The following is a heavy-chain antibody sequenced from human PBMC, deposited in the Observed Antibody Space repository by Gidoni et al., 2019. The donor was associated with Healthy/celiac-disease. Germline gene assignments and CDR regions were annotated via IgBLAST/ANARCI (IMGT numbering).Heavy chain of an antibody. CDR2: IYYSGST. CDR3: ARRFNGDYVGWFDP. Sequence: QLQLQESGPGLVKPSETLSLTCTVSGGSISSSSYYWGWIRQPPGKGLEWIGSIYYSGSTYYNPSLKSRVTISVDTSKNQFSLKLSSVTAADTAVYYCARRFNGDYVGWFDPWGQGTLVTVSS. D-gene: IGHD4-17*01. J-gene: IGHJ5*02. CDR1: GGSISSSSYY. V-gene: IGHV4-39*01.